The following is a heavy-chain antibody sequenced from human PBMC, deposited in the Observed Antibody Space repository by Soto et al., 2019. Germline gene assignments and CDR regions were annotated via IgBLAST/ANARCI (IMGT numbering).Heavy chain of an antibody. Sequence: SETLSLTCTVSGGSISSFSWSWIRQPPGKGLEWIGYIYFSGSTNYNPSLKSRVSISVDTSKNQFSLNLSSVTAADTAVYYCARGTSWSGMDVWGQGTTVTVSS. J-gene: IGHJ6*02. V-gene: IGHV4-59*01. CDR3: ARGTSWSGMDV. D-gene: IGHD2-2*01. CDR2: IYFSGST. CDR1: GGSISSFS.